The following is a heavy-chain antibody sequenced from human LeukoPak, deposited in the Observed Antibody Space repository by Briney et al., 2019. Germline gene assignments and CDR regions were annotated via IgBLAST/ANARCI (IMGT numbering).Heavy chain of an antibody. CDR3: ARDAQRGFDYSNSLKY. CDR2: IWSDGTNK. J-gene: IGHJ4*02. Sequence: GRSPRLSCAAAGFTFNHYGMHWVRQAPGKGLEWVAVIWSDGTNKYYADSVKGRFTISRDDSEKQVYLQMNSLKPEDTAVYFCARDAQRGFDYSNSLKYWGRGTSVTVST. D-gene: IGHD4-11*01. V-gene: IGHV3-33*01. CDR1: GFTFNHYG.